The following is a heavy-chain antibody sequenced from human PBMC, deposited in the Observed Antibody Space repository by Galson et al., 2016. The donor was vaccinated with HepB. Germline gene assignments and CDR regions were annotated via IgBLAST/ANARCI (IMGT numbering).Heavy chain of an antibody. Sequence: SVKVSCKASGYTFTGYGMSWVRQAPGQGLEWMGWISSYNGNTDYAQKIQDRVTLTTDTSTSTAYMELRSLRSDDTAVYYCVRDRQGFYDSDGFSVVIDYWGQGTLVTVSS. CDR3: VRDRQGFYDSDGFSVVIDY. D-gene: IGHD3-22*01. CDR2: ISSYNGNT. CDR1: GYTFTGYG. V-gene: IGHV1-18*04. J-gene: IGHJ4*02.